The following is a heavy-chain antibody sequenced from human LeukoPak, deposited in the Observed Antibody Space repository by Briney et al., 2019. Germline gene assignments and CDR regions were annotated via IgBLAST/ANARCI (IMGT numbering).Heavy chain of an antibody. CDR2: ISAYNGNT. CDR1: GYTFTSYG. V-gene: IGHV1-18*01. CDR3: ARVSESSTSRPNWFDP. D-gene: IGHD2-2*01. J-gene: IGHJ5*02. Sequence: GASVTVSCKASGYTFTSYGISWVRQAPGQGLEWMGWISAYNGNTNYAQKLQGRVTMTTDTSTSTAYMELRSLRSDDTAVYYCARVSESSTSRPNWFDPWGQGTLVTVSS.